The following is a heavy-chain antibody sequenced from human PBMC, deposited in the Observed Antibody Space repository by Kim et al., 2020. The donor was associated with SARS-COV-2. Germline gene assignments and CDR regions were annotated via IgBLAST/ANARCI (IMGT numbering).Heavy chain of an antibody. V-gene: IGHV3-33*01. J-gene: IGHJ4*02. CDR3: ASPIYCGGGSCYL. CDR2: IWYDGSKN. D-gene: IGHD2-15*01. Sequence: GGSLRLSCAASGFTFSNYGMHWVRQAPGKGLEWVAVIWYDGSKNYYTDSVKGRFTISRDNSKNTLYLQMNSLRAEDTAVYYCASPIYCGGGSCYLWCQGT. CDR1: GFTFSNYG.